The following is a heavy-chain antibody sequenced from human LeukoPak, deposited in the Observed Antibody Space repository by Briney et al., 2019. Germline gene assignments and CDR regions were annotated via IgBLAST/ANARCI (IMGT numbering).Heavy chain of an antibody. V-gene: IGHV3-48*04. CDR1: GFTFSSYS. J-gene: IGHJ4*02. D-gene: IGHD1-26*01. CDR3: ARDQKVGATTTPYDY. Sequence: PGGSLRLSCAASGFTFSSYSMNWVRQAPGKGLEWVSYISSSSSTIYYADSVKGRFTISRGNAKNSLYLQMNSLRAEDTAVYYCARDQKVGATTTPYDYWGQGTLVTVSS. CDR2: ISSSSSTI.